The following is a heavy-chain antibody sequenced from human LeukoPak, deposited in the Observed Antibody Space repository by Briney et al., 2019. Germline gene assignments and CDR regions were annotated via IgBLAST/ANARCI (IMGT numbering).Heavy chain of an antibody. J-gene: IGHJ1*01. Sequence: ASVKVSCKASGFTFTSSAMQWVRQARGQRLEWIGWIVVGSGNTNYAQKFQERVTITRDMSTSTAYMELSSLRSEDTAVYYCARDGDVLTGYYNTEYFPHWGQGTLVTVSS. CDR3: ARDGDVLTGYYNTEYFPH. D-gene: IGHD3-9*01. CDR2: IVVGSGNT. V-gene: IGHV1-58*02. CDR1: GFTFTSSA.